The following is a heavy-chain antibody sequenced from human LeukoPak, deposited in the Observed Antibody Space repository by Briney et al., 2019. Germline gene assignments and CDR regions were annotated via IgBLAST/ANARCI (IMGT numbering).Heavy chain of an antibody. CDR2: MNPNSGNT. J-gene: IGHJ3*02. Sequence: GASVKVSCKASGYTFTSCDINWVRQATGQGLEWMGWMNPNSGNTGYAQKFQGRVTMTRNTSISTAYMELSSLRSEDTAVYYCAIVVVAALYDAFDIWGQGTMVTVSS. D-gene: IGHD2-15*01. V-gene: IGHV1-8*01. CDR3: AIVVVAALYDAFDI. CDR1: GYTFTSCD.